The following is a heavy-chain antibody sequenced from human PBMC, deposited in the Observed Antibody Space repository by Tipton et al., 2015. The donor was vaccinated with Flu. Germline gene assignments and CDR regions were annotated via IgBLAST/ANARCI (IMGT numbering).Heavy chain of an antibody. CDR2: IYSDDST. J-gene: IGHJ4*02. Sequence: VQLVQSGGGLVQPGGSLRLSCAASEFTFSIYAMSWVRQAPGKGLEWVSVIYSDDSTNYADSVKGRFTVSRDNSKNTLYLQMNSLRAEDTALYYCACTYDNRGFDYWGQGTLVTVSS. CDR3: ACTYDNRGFDY. V-gene: IGHV3-53*01. CDR1: EFTFSIYA. D-gene: IGHD3-22*01.